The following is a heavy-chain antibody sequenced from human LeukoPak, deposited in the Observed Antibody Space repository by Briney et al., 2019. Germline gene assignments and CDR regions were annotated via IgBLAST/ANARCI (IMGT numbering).Heavy chain of an antibody. CDR1: GFTFSSYW. CDR3: ARDQFSGYYDY. J-gene: IGHJ4*02. Sequence: PGGSLRLSCAASGFTFSSYWMTWVRQAPPKGLEWVANIKEDGSEKYYVDSVKGRFTISRDNAKNSLYLQINSLRAEDTAVYYCARDQFSGYYDYWGQGTLVTVSS. D-gene: IGHD3-22*01. V-gene: IGHV3-7*01. CDR2: IKEDGSEK.